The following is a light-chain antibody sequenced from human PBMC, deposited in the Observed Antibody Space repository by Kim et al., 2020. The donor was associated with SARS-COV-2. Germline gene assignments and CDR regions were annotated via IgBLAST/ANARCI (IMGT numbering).Light chain of an antibody. Sequence: EIVMTQSPGTLSVSPGERVTLSCRASQSVTYKVAWYQRKPGQAPRLLIYGASSRAAGIPATFSGSGSGTEFTLTITSLQSEDSAVYYCQQYDDWPTTFGQGTKVDIK. CDR3: QQYDDWPTT. CDR2: GAS. CDR1: QSVTYK. J-gene: IGKJ1*01. V-gene: IGKV3-15*01.